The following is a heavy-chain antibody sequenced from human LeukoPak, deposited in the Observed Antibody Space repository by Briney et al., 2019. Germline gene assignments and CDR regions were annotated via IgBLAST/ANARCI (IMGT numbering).Heavy chain of an antibody. J-gene: IGHJ6*03. D-gene: IGHD4-11*01. CDR1: GGSFSGYY. CDR2: IYYSGST. CDR3: ASGAYSYYYMDV. Sequence: PSETLSLTCAVYGGSFSGYYWSWIRQPPGKGLEWIGYIYYSGSTNYNPSLKSRVTISVDTSKNQFSLKLSSVIAADTAVYYCASGAYSYYYMDVWGKGTTVTISS. V-gene: IGHV4-59*01.